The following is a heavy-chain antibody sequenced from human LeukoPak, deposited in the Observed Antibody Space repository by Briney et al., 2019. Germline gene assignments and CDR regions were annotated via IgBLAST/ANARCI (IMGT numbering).Heavy chain of an antibody. CDR1: GFTFSSYW. CDR2: INSDGSST. J-gene: IGHJ4*02. CDR3: ARAIVSISVPFDY. Sequence: GGSLRLSCAASGFTFSSYWMHWVRQAPGKGLVWVSRINSDGSSTSYADSVKGRFTISRDNAKNTLYLQMNSLRAEDTAVYYCARAIVSISVPFDYWGQGTLVTVSS. V-gene: IGHV3-74*01. D-gene: IGHD1-14*01.